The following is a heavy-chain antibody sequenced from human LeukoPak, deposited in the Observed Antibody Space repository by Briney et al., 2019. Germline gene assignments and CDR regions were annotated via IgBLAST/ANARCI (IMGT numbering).Heavy chain of an antibody. Sequence: GGSLRLSCAASGFTFSSYSMNWARQAPGKGLEWVSSISSSSYIYYADSVRGRFTISRDNAKNSLYLQMNSLRAEDTAVYYCARDLTRDYGGNSNDAFDIWGQGTMVTVSS. V-gene: IGHV3-21*01. CDR2: ISSSSYI. D-gene: IGHD4-17*01. CDR3: ARDLTRDYGGNSNDAFDI. CDR1: GFTFSSYS. J-gene: IGHJ3*02.